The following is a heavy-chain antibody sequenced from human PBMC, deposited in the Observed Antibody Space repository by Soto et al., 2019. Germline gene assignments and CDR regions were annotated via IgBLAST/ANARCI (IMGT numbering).Heavy chain of an antibody. V-gene: IGHV4-39*01. CDR3: ARPTGIGYFDY. CDR2: IYYSGST. CDR1: GGSISSSSYY. D-gene: IGHD2-15*01. J-gene: IGHJ4*02. Sequence: QLQLQESGPGLVKPSETLSLTCTVSGGSISSSSYYWGWIRQPPGKGLEWIGSIYYSGSTYYNPSLKSRVTISVDTSKNQFSLKLSSVTAADTAVYYCARPTGIGYFDYWGQGTLVTVSS.